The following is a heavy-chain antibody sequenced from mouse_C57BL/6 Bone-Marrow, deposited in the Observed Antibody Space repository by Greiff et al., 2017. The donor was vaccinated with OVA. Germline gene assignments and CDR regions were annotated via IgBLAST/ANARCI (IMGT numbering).Heavy chain of an antibody. J-gene: IGHJ2*01. CDR3: ARRANSETDYFDY. D-gene: IGHD3-1*01. V-gene: IGHV1-52*01. Sequence: QVQLQQPGAELVRPGSSVKLSCKASGYTFTSYWMHWVKQRPIQGLEWIGNIDPSDSETHYNQKFKDKATLTVDKSSSTAYMQLSSLTSEDSAVYYCARRANSETDYFDYWGQGTTLTVSS. CDR2: IDPSDSET. CDR1: GYTFTSYW.